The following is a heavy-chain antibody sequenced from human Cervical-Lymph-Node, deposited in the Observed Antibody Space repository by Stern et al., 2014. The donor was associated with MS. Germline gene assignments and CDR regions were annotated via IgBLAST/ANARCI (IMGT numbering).Heavy chain of an antibody. D-gene: IGHD5-18*01. V-gene: IGHV1-58*02. J-gene: IGHJ4*02. CDR1: GFTFSSLG. Sequence: QLVQSGPEVKKPGTSVKVSCKASGFTFSSLGMQWVRQARGKRLEWIGSFVVGSGCSKCAQNFQARVSFTRDKSTGTAFMELNSLRSEDPAVYYCAADLWGGYINHYWGQGSLVTVSS. CDR3: AADLWGGYINHY. CDR2: FVVGSGCS.